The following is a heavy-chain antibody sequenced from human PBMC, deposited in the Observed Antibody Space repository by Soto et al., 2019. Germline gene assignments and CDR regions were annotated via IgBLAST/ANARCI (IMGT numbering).Heavy chain of an antibody. CDR1: GGSVSSGSYY. Sequence: SETLSLTXSVSGGSVSSGSYYWNWIRQPPGKGLEWIGYIDYSGSTNYNPSLKSRVSISLDTSKNRFSLNLNSLTAADTAVYYCSRDSYSHLWPWGQGTLVTVS. CDR3: SRDSYSHLWP. D-gene: IGHD4-4*01. V-gene: IGHV4-61*01. J-gene: IGHJ5*02. CDR2: IDYSGST.